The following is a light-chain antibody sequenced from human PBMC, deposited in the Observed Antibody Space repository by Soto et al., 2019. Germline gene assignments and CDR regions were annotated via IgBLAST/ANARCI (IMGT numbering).Light chain of an antibody. Sequence: DIQMTQSPSSVSASLGDRLTLTCRASQGISNSLAWYQQKPGKAPKLLLRGASSLHRGVPSRFSGGGAGTEFTLTISSLQPEDFATYYCQQTSTCPRTFGQGTKVDIK. J-gene: IGKJ1*01. V-gene: IGKV1-12*01. CDR3: QQTSTCPRT. CDR1: QGISNS. CDR2: GAS.